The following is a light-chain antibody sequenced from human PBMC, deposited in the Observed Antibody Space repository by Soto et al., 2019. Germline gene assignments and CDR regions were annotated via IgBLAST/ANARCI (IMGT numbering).Light chain of an antibody. CDR2: GSY. Sequence: EIVLTQSPGTLSLSPGERATLSCRASQSVTSSYLAWYQQKPGQAPRLLIFGSYRRPTGIPDRFTGSGSGTDFTLTISRLEPEDFAVYYCQQYGSSPQTFGQGTKVEIK. CDR3: QQYGSSPQT. CDR1: QSVTSSY. J-gene: IGKJ1*01. V-gene: IGKV3-20*01.